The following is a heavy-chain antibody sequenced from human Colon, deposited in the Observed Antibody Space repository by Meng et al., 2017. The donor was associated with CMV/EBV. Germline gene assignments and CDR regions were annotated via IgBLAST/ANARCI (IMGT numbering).Heavy chain of an antibody. CDR3: AYGGGQLRPI. V-gene: IGHV3-30*02. J-gene: IGHJ3*02. CDR1: GFTFGSFV. Sequence: PGGSLRLSCVASGFTFGSFVMHWVRQTPGKGLQWLALIRYDGKYKYYEDSVQGRFTISRDNSMNTLYLQMNDLRPEDTALYHCAYGGGQLRPIWGHGTMVTVSS. D-gene: IGHD3-10*01. CDR2: IRYDGKYK.